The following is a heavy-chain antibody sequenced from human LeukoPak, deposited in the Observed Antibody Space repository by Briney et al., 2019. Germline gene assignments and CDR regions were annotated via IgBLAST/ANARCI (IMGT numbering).Heavy chain of an antibody. CDR1: GYTFTSYG. J-gene: IGHJ5*02. CDR2: ISVYNGNT. CDR3: ARGSSGSGYYYRNWFDP. V-gene: IGHV1-18*01. Sequence: ASVKVSCKASGYTFTSYGISWVRQAPGQGLEWMGWISVYNGNTNYAQKFQGRVTMTRNTSISTAYMELSSLRSEDTAVYYCARGSSGSGYYYRNWFDPWGQGTLVTVSS. D-gene: IGHD3-22*01.